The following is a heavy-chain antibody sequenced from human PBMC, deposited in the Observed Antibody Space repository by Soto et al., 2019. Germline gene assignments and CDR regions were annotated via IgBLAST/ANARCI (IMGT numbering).Heavy chain of an antibody. CDR3: ARHGGGYDILTGYGAPLYYYYYMDV. Sequence: SETLSLTCTVSGGSISSYYWSWIRQPPGKGLEWIGYIYYSGSTNYNPSLKSRVTISVDTSKNQFSLKLSSVTAADTAVYYCARHGGGYDILTGYGAPLYYYYYMDVWGKGTTVTVSS. CDR2: IYYSGST. D-gene: IGHD3-9*01. J-gene: IGHJ6*03. CDR1: GGSISSYY. V-gene: IGHV4-59*08.